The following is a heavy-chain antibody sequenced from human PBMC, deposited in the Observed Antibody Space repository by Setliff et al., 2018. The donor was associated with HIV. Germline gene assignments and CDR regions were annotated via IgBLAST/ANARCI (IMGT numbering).Heavy chain of an antibody. CDR1: DYSISSGYY. Sequence: SETLSLTCAVSDYSISSGYYWGWIRQPPGKGLEGIGGIYHSGSTYYNPSLKSRVTISVDTSKNHFSLKLSSVTAADTAVYYCARLNNGAHYFHFDYWGQGTLVTVSS. CDR3: ARLNNGAHYFHFDY. D-gene: IGHD1-20*01. J-gene: IGHJ4*02. CDR2: IYHSGST. V-gene: IGHV4-38-2*01.